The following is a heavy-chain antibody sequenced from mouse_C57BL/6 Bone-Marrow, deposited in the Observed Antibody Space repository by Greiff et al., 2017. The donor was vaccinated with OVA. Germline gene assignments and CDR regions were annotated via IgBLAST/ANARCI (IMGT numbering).Heavy chain of an antibody. CDR2: ISDGGSYT. D-gene: IGHD4-1*01. J-gene: IGHJ1*03. CDR3: ARETNWGYWYFDV. V-gene: IGHV5-4*01. Sequence: EVKVEESGGGLVKPGGSLKLSCAASGFTFSSYAMSWVRQTPEKRLEWVATISDGGSYTYYPDNVKGRYTISRDNAKNNLYLQMSHLKSEDTAMYYCARETNWGYWYFDVWGTGTTVTVSS. CDR1: GFTFSSYA.